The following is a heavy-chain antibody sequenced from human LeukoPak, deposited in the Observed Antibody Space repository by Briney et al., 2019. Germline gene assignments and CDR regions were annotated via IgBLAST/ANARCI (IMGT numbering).Heavy chain of an antibody. D-gene: IGHD3-22*01. J-gene: IGHJ4*02. CDR2: ISGSSTDI. CDR3: ARRGYYDNSGYDY. CDR1: GFTFSNYA. V-gene: IGHV3-21*01. Sequence: GGSLRLSCAASGFTFSNYAMNWVRQAPGKGLEWVSSISGSSTDIYYADSVKGRFTISKDNAKNSLYLQINSLRAEDTAIYYCARRGYYDNSGYDYWGQGTLVTVSS.